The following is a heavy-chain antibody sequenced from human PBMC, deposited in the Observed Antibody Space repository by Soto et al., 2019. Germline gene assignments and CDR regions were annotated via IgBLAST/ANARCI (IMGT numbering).Heavy chain of an antibody. D-gene: IGHD6-6*01. CDR1: GGSISSGDYY. J-gene: IGHJ5*02. Sequence: PSETLSLTCTVSGGSISSGDYYWSWIRQPPGKGLEWIGYIYYSGSTYYNPSLKSRVTISVDTSKNQLSLKLSSVTAADTAVYYCALCIAARRYWFDPWGQGTLVTVSS. CDR2: IYYSGST. CDR3: ALCIAARRYWFDP. V-gene: IGHV4-30-4*01.